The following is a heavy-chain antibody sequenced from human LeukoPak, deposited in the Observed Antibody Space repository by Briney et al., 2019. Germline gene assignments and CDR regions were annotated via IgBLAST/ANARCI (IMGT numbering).Heavy chain of an antibody. J-gene: IGHJ4*02. CDR2: IYYSGST. Sequence: SETLSLTCTVPGGSISSYYWSWIRQPPGKGLEWIGYIYYSGSTNYNPSLKSRVTISVDTSKNQFSLKLSSVTAADTAVYYCARGPYYYDSSRSYFDYWGQGTLVTVSS. D-gene: IGHD3-22*01. CDR1: GGSISSYY. V-gene: IGHV4-59*01. CDR3: ARGPYYYDSSRSYFDY.